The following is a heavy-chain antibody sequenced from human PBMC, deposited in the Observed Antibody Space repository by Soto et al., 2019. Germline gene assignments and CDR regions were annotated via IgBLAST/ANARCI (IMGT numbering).Heavy chain of an antibody. CDR1: GGSFSGYY. J-gene: IGHJ4*02. D-gene: IGHD3-10*01. Sequence: SETLSLTCAVYGGSFSGYYWSWIRQPPGKGLEWIGEINHSGSTNYNPSLKSRVTISVDTSKNQFSLKLSSVTAADTAVYYCARRVPKYYGSGSNYIFDYWGQGTLVTVSS. CDR3: ARRVPKYYGSGSNYIFDY. CDR2: INHSGST. V-gene: IGHV4-34*01.